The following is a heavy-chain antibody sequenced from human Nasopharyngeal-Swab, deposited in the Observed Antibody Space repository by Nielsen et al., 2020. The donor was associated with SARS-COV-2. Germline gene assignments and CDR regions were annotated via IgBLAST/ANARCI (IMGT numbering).Heavy chain of an antibody. CDR1: GDSISSGGYY. V-gene: IGHV4-31*03. D-gene: IGHD3-10*01. Sequence: SETLSLTYTVSGDSISSGGYYWSWIRQHPGKGLEWIGYIYYSGSTYYNPSLKSRVTISVDTSKNQFSLKLSSVTAADTAVYYCARFHFYYGSGSTPWFDPWGQGTLVTVSS. J-gene: IGHJ5*02. CDR2: IYYSGST. CDR3: ARFHFYYGSGSTPWFDP.